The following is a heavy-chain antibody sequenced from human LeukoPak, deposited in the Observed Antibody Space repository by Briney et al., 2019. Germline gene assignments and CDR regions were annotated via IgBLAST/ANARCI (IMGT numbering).Heavy chain of an antibody. CDR1: GFTFSDYY. V-gene: IGHV3-11*04. J-gene: IGHJ3*02. Sequence: GGSPRLSCAASGFTFSDYYMSWIRQAPGKGLEWVSYISSSGSTIYYADSVKGRFTISRDNAKNSLYLQMNSLRAEDTAVYYCARWGDHGTRDAFDIWGQGTMVTVSS. D-gene: IGHD1-7*01. CDR2: ISSSGSTI. CDR3: ARWGDHGTRDAFDI.